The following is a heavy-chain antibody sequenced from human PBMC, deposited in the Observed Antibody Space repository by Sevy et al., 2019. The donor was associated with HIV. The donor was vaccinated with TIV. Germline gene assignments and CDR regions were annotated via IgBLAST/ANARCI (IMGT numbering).Heavy chain of an antibody. V-gene: IGHV3-11*01. CDR2: ISSSGALV. J-gene: IGHJ5*02. CDR1: GFTISEYY. CDR3: ARAGDDYCTESDCNKNWFDP. D-gene: IGHD2-8*02. Sequence: GGSLRLSCAASGFTISEYYMGWFRQAPGKGLEWVSYISSSGALVFYADSVEGRFTISRDNAKNSLFLQMNSLRAEDTAIYYCARAGDDYCTESDCNKNWFDPWGQGTLVTVSS.